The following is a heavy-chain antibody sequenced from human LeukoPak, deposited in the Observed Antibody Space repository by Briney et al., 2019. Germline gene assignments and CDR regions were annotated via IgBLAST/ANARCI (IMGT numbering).Heavy chain of an antibody. V-gene: IGHV3-30*03. CDR3: ARSELDYGDYFDY. Sequence: GGSLRLSCAASGFTFSSYGMHWVRQAPGRGLEWVAVISYDGSNKYYADSVKGRFTISRDNSKNTLYLQMNSLRAEDTAVYYCARSELDYGDYFDYWGQGTLVTVSS. CDR2: ISYDGSNK. CDR1: GFTFSSYG. J-gene: IGHJ4*02. D-gene: IGHD4-17*01.